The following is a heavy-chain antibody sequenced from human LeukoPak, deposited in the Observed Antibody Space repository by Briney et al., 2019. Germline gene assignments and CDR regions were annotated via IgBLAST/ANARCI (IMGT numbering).Heavy chain of an antibody. Sequence: ASVKVSCKASGYTFTGYYMHWVRQAPGQGLEWMGWINPNSGGTNYAQKFQGRVTMTRDTSISTAYMELSRLRSDDTAVYYCARMVREVAPNYYYYYYMDVWGKGTTVTISS. CDR3: ARMVREVAPNYYYYYYMDV. J-gene: IGHJ6*03. CDR2: INPNSGGT. D-gene: IGHD3-10*01. V-gene: IGHV1-2*02. CDR1: GYTFTGYY.